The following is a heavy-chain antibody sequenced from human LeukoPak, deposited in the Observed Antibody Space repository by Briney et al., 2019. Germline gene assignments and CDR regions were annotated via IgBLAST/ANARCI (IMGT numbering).Heavy chain of an antibody. J-gene: IGHJ3*02. V-gene: IGHV4-61*02. CDR1: GGSISSGSYY. CDR2: IYTSGST. D-gene: IGHD3-16*01. Sequence: PSETLSLTCTVSGGSISSGSYYWSWIRQPAGKGREWIGRIYTSGSTNYNPSLKSRVTISVDTSKNQFSLKLSSVPAADTAVYYCAIASDGGSDAFDIWGQGTMVTVSS. CDR3: AIASDGGSDAFDI.